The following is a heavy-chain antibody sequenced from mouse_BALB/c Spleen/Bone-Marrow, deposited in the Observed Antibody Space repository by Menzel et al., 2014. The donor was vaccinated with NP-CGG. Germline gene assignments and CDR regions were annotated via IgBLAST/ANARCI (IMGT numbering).Heavy chain of an antibody. Sequence: QVHVKQSGAELVRPGTSVKMSCKAAGYTFTNYWIGRVKQRPGHGLEWIGDIYPGGGYTNYNEKFKGKATLTADTSSSTAYMQLSSLTSEDSAIYYCARGEDGLDYWGQGTTLTVSS. CDR1: GYTFTNYW. D-gene: IGHD2-3*01. CDR2: IYPGGGYT. V-gene: IGHV1-63*02. CDR3: ARGEDGLDY. J-gene: IGHJ2*01.